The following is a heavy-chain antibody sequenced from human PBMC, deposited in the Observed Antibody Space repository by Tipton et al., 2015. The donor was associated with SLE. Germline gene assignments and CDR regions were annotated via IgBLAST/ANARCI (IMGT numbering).Heavy chain of an antibody. Sequence: TLSLTCVVYPGSFSNDYWSWIRQPPGKGLEWIGEISHYGSTNYNPSLKGRVTVLIDRSKNEVSLKLNSVTAADTAVYYCARPHGYSYGLNWFDPWGQGTLISVSS. D-gene: IGHD5-18*01. V-gene: IGHV4-34*01. CDR2: ISHYGST. J-gene: IGHJ5*02. CDR1: PGSFSNDY. CDR3: ARPHGYSYGLNWFDP.